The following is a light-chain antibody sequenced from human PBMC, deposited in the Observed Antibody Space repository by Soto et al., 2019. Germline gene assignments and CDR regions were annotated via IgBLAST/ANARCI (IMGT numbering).Light chain of an antibody. CDR1: QSVRSN. J-gene: IGKJ1*01. V-gene: IGKV3-11*01. Sequence: ETVLTQSPATRSLSPGERATLSCRASQSVRSNLAWYQHKPGQAPRLLIYDASNRATGIPGRFSGSGSGTDLTLTISNLEPDDFAVYYCQQRDNWPWTFGQGAKVEIK. CDR2: DAS. CDR3: QQRDNWPWT.